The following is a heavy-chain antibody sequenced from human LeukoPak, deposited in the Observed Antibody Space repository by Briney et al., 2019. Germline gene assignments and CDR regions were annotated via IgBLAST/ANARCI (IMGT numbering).Heavy chain of an antibody. D-gene: IGHD6-19*01. CDR3: ANNSSERGFDY. V-gene: IGHV4-34*01. Sequence: SETLSLTCAVYGGSFSGYYWSWIRQPPGKGLEWIGEINHSGNTNYNPSLKSRVSISVDTSKIQFSLYLTSVTAADTAVYYCANNSSERGFDYWGQGTLVTVSS. J-gene: IGHJ4*02. CDR1: GGSFSGYY. CDR2: INHSGNT.